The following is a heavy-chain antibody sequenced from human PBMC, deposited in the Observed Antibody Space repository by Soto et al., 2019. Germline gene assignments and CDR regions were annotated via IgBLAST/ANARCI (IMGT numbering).Heavy chain of an antibody. V-gene: IGHV3-73*01. D-gene: IGHD4-17*01. CDR1: GFTFSDSA. J-gene: IGHJ4*02. Sequence: EVQLVESGGGLVQPGGSLKLSCVASGFTFSDSALHWVRQASGKGLEWVGRVRTKANNYATAYGASVNGRFTISRDDSRRTAYLQMHSLTADDTAMYFCARVYDYGGNAHFDYWGLGTLVTVSS. CDR3: ARVYDYGGNAHFDY. CDR2: VRTKANNYAT.